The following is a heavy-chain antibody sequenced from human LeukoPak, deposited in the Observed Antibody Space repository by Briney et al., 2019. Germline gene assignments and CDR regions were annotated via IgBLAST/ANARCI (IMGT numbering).Heavy chain of an antibody. CDR2: IGTAGDT. Sequence: GGSLRLSCAASGFTLSSYDMHRVRHATGKGLEGGSAIGTAGDTYYPGSVKGRFTISRENAKNSLYLQLNSMRAGDTAVYYCARGYPTSGSSWYGSGGFDPWGQGTLVTVSS. CDR1: GFTLSSYD. CDR3: ARGYPTSGSSWYGSGGFDP. J-gene: IGHJ5*02. V-gene: IGHV3-13*01. D-gene: IGHD6-13*01.